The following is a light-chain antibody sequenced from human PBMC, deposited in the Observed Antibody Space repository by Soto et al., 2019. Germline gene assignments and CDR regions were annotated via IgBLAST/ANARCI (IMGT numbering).Light chain of an antibody. V-gene: IGKV3-20*01. Sequence: IVLTQSPGTLSLSPGERATLSCRASQSVVSDYLAWYQQKPGQPPRLLIYGASIRATGIPDRFTGSGSGTDFTLTISRLEPEDCALYYCQQYTTSPFTFGPGTKVDVK. CDR1: QSVVSDY. CDR3: QQYTTSPFT. CDR2: GAS. J-gene: IGKJ3*01.